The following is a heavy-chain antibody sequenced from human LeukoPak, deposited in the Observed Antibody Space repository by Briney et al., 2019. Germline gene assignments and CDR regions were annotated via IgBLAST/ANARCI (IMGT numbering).Heavy chain of an antibody. CDR2: INHSGST. CDR1: GGSISSSNW. Sequence: SGTLSLTCTVSGGSISSSNWWSWVRQPPGKGLEWIGEINHSGSTNYNPSLKSRVTISVDTSKNQFSLKLSSVTAADTAVYYCASRGGGWWTTSYYMDVWGKGTTVTVSS. D-gene: IGHD6-19*01. J-gene: IGHJ6*03. V-gene: IGHV4-4*02. CDR3: ASRGGGWWTTSYYMDV.